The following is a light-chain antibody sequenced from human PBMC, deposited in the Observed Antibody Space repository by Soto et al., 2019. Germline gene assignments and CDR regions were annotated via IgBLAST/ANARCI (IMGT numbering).Light chain of an antibody. J-gene: IGKJ1*01. Sequence: DIQMTQSPSTLSASVGDRVTITCRASQSISIWLAWYQQKPGKAPNLLIYKASNLESGVPSRFSGSGSGTEFTRTISSLQPDYFTSYFRQQYSNYWTFGQGTKVEI. CDR3: QQYSNYWT. CDR2: KAS. CDR1: QSISIW. V-gene: IGKV1-5*03.